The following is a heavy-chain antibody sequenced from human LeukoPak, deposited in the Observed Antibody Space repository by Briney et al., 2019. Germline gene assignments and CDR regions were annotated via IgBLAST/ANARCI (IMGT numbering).Heavy chain of an antibody. CDR3: ARVYYDFWKNYFDY. CDR1: AGSTSSSSYY. V-gene: IGHV4-39*01. D-gene: IGHD3-3*01. Sequence: SETLSLTCTVSAGSTSSSSYYWGWIRQPPGKGLEWIGSIYYSGSTYYNPSLKSRVTISVDTSKNQFSLKLSSVTAADTAVYYCARVYYDFWKNYFDYWGQGTLVTVSS. CDR2: IYYSGST. J-gene: IGHJ4*02.